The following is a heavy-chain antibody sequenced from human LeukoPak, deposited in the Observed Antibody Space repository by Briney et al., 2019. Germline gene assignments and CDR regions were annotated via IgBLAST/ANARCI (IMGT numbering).Heavy chain of an antibody. CDR2: IYHSGST. J-gene: IGHJ3*02. D-gene: IGHD2-15*01. V-gene: IGHV4-38-2*01. Sequence: SETLSLTCAVSGYSISSGYYWGWIRQPPGKGLEWIGSIYHSGSTYYNPSLKSRVTISVDTSKNQFSLKLSSVTAADTAVYYCARAERYCSGGSCSFDAFDIWGQGTMVTVSS. CDR1: GYSISSGYY. CDR3: ARAERYCSGGSCSFDAFDI.